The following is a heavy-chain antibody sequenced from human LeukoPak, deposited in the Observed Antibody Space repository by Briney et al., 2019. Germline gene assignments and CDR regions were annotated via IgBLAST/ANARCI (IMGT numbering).Heavy chain of an antibody. Sequence: SETLSLTCTVSGGSFSSYYWSWIRQPAGKGLEWIGRIYTSGSTNYNASLKSRVSMSVDTSKNQFSLKLSSVTAADTAVFYCARGVGAAPHYYMDVWGKGTTVTVSS. J-gene: IGHJ6*03. CDR3: ARGVGAAPHYYMDV. CDR2: IYTSGST. V-gene: IGHV4-4*07. CDR1: GGSFSSYY. D-gene: IGHD3-16*01.